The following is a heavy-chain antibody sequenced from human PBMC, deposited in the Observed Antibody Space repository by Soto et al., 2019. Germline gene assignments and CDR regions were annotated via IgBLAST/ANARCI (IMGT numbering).Heavy chain of an antibody. Sequence: EVQLVESGGGLVKPGGSLRLSCAASGFTFNTYCMNWVRQAPGRGLEWVSYISESSSHIYYGDSVRGRFIISRDNAKNSVYLQMNSLRAEDTAVYYCARDGSKWLKYGYFDLWGRGTLVTVSS. CDR3: ARDGSKWLKYGYFDL. CDR1: GFTFNTYC. CDR2: ISESSSHI. J-gene: IGHJ2*01. D-gene: IGHD5-12*01. V-gene: IGHV3-21*01.